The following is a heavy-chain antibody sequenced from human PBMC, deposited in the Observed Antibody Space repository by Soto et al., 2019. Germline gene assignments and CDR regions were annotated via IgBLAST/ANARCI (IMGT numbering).Heavy chain of an antibody. J-gene: IGHJ1*01. CDR2: INSDGSSA. V-gene: IGHV3-74*01. D-gene: IGHD2-2*01. Sequence: VQLVESGGGLVQPGGSLRLSCAASGFSFSSYWRHWVRQAPGKGLVWVSRINSDGSSATYAESVKGRFTISRENAKNTLYLQMNSLTPEHTAVYYCAKGVPSATRYFQPWGQGTLVTVSS. CDR1: GFSFSSYW. CDR3: AKGVPSATRYFQP.